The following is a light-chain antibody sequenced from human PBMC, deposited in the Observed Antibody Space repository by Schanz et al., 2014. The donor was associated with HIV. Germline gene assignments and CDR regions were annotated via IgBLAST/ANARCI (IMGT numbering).Light chain of an antibody. CDR3: QQYNYWPRT. V-gene: IGKV3-15*01. CDR2: GAS. J-gene: IGKJ2*01. CDR1: QTVSSY. Sequence: EVVMTQAPATLSVSSGERATLSCRGSQTVSSYLAWYQQKPGQPPRLLIYGASTRASGIPGRFSGSGSGTEFTLTISSLQSEDFAVYYCQQYNYWPRTFGQGTKLEI.